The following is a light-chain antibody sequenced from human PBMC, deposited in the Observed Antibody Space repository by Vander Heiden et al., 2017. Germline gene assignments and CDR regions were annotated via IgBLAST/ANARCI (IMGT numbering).Light chain of an antibody. CDR3: QQYKDWPPYT. Sequence: EIVMTQSPATLSVSPGERATLTCRASQSVGSSLAWYQQKPGQAPTLLFYGASSRAAGIPVRFSGSGSGTEFTLTISSPQSEDFAVYYCQQYKDWPPYTFGQGTKLEIK. J-gene: IGKJ2*01. CDR1: QSVGSS. CDR2: GAS. V-gene: IGKV3-15*01.